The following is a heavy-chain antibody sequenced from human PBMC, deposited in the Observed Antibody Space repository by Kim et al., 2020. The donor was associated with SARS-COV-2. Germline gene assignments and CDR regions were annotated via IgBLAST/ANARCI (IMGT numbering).Heavy chain of an antibody. CDR3: AKYMVTGPYYDILTGSGYVDY. D-gene: IGHD3-9*01. V-gene: IGHV3-23*01. CDR1: GFTFSSYA. CDR2: ISGSGGST. J-gene: IGHJ4*02. Sequence: GGSLRLSCAASGFTFSSYAMSWVRQAPGKGLEWVSAISGSGGSTYYADSVKGRFTISRDNSKNTLYLQMNSLRAEDTAVYYCAKYMVTGPYYDILTGSGYVDYWGQGTLVTVSS.